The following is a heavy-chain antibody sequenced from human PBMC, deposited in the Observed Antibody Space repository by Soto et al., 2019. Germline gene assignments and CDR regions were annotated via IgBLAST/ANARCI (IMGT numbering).Heavy chain of an antibody. CDR3: TTLRYRGSYPIFDY. Sequence: EVQLVESGGGLVQPGGSLRLSCAASGFTFSSSDMHWVRQATGKGLEWVSEIGTAGETYYKDSVKGRFTISRQNDKNCLYLQVSSLRAEDTAVYYCTTLRYRGSYPIFDYWGQGTLVTVSS. CDR1: GFTFSSSD. D-gene: IGHD1-26*01. CDR2: IGTAGET. V-gene: IGHV3-13*01. J-gene: IGHJ4*02.